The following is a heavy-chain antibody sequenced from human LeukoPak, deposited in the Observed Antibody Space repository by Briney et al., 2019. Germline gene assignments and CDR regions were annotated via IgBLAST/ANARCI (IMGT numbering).Heavy chain of an antibody. CDR3: ARQEIAVAGTFWFDP. V-gene: IGHV4-4*07. CDR1: GGSISSYY. CDR2: IYTSGST. Sequence: PSETLSLTCTVSGGSISSYYWSWIRQPAGKGLEWIGRIYTSGSTYYNPSLKSRVTISVDTSKNQFSLKLSSVTAADTAVYYCARQEIAVAGTFWFDPWGQGTLVTVSS. J-gene: IGHJ5*02. D-gene: IGHD6-19*01.